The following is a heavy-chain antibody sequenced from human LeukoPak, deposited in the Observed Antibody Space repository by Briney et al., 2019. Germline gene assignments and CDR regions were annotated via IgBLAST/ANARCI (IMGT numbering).Heavy chain of an antibody. J-gene: IGHJ4*02. CDR3: ARELYGYYFDN. D-gene: IGHD3-3*01. V-gene: IGHV3-30-3*01. Sequence: PGRSLRLSCAASGFTFSNYAMHWVRQAPGKGLEWVAVISYDGSNKYYADSVKGRFTISRDNSKNTLYLQMNSLTTEDTAVYYCARELYGYYFDNWGQGTLVTDSS. CDR1: GFTFSNYA. CDR2: ISYDGSNK.